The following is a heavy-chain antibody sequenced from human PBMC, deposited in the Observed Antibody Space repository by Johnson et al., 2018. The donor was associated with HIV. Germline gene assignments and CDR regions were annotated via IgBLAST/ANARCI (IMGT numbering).Heavy chain of an antibody. V-gene: IGHV3-15*01. CDR2: VKSITDGGTP. D-gene: IGHD2-2*01. CDR3: AKVLWEGDAFDI. CDR1: GFTFNRAW. J-gene: IGHJ3*02. Sequence: EVQLVESGGGLVKPGGSLRVSCAASGFTFNRAWMSWVRQAPGKGLEWVGRVKSITDGGTPDYTAPVTGRFTISRDDSTNTLYLQMNSLRAEDTAVYYCAKVLWEGDAFDIWGQGTMVTVSS.